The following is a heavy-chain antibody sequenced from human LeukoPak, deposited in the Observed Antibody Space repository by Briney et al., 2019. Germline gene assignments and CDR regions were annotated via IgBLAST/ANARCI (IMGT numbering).Heavy chain of an antibody. CDR1: GYTFTSYA. J-gene: IGHJ6*03. D-gene: IGHD3-10*01. V-gene: IGHV1-69*13. CDR3: ARSVSSRAYYYYYMDV. Sequence: SVKVSCKASGYTFTSYAISWVRQAPGQGLEWMGGIIPIFGTANYAQKFQGRVTITADESTSTAYMELSSLRSEDTAVYYCARSVSSRAYYYYYMDVWGKGTTVTVSS. CDR2: IIPIFGTA.